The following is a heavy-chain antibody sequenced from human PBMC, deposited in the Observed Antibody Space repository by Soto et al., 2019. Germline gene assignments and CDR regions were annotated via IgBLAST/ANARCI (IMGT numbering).Heavy chain of an antibody. Sequence: QVQLVQSGAEEKKPGASVKVSCKASGYTFTGYAMHWVRQAPGQRLEWMGWINAGNGNTKYSQKCQGRVTITRDTSASPAYMELSSLRSEDTAVYYCARAVAVPADFDYWGQGTLVTVSS. V-gene: IGHV1-3*05. D-gene: IGHD6-19*01. CDR3: ARAVAVPADFDY. CDR1: GYTFTGYA. CDR2: INAGNGNT. J-gene: IGHJ4*02.